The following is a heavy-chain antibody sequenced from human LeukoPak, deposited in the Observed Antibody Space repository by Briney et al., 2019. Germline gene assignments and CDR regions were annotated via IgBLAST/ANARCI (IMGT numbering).Heavy chain of an antibody. CDR3: ARDWLSGDAFDI. D-gene: IGHD1-26*01. J-gene: IGHJ3*02. V-gene: IGHV3-30-3*01. CDR1: GFTFSSYA. CDR2: ISYDGSNK. Sequence: TGGSLRLSCAASGFTFSSYAMHWVRQAAGKGLEWVAVISYDGSNKYYADSVKGRFTISRDNSKNTLYLQMNSLRAEDTAVYYCARDWLSGDAFDIWGQGTMVTVSS.